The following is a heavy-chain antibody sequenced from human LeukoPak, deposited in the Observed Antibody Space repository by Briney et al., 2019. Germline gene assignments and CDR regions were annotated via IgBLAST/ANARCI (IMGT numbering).Heavy chain of an antibody. V-gene: IGHV1-69*13. D-gene: IGHD4-23*01. CDR2: IIPIFGTA. Sequence: SVKVSCKASGGTFSSYAISWVRQAPGQGLEWMGGIIPIFGTANYAQKFQGRVTITADESKSTAYMELRSLRSEDTAVYYCARGWLAETTVVTPYNYWGQGTLVTVSS. J-gene: IGHJ4*02. CDR3: ARGWLAETTVVTPYNY. CDR1: GGTFSSYA.